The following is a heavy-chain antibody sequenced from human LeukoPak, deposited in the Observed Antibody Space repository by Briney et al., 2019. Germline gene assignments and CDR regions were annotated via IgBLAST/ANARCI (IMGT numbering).Heavy chain of an antibody. D-gene: IGHD3-10*01. CDR2: ISSSSSTI. CDR3: ARSYGSYYGIIDH. Sequence: GGSLRLSCAASGFTFSSYSMNWVRQAPGRGLEWVSYISSSSSTIYYADSVKGRFTISRDKAKNSLSLQMNSLRAEDTAVYYCARSYGSYYGIIDHWGQGTLVTVSS. J-gene: IGHJ4*02. V-gene: IGHV3-48*01. CDR1: GFTFSSYS.